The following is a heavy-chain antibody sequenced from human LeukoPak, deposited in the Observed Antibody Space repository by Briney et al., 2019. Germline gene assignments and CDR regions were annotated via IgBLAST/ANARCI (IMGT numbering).Heavy chain of an antibody. D-gene: IGHD1-26*01. CDR3: ARDDPIVGATGY. Sequence: ASVKVSCKASGYTFTSYDINWVRQATGQGLEWMGWMNPNSGNTGYAQKFQGRVTMTRNTSISTAYMELSSLRSEDTAVYYCARDDPIVGATGYWGQGTLVTVSS. V-gene: IGHV1-8*01. CDR2: MNPNSGNT. CDR1: GYTFTSYD. J-gene: IGHJ4*02.